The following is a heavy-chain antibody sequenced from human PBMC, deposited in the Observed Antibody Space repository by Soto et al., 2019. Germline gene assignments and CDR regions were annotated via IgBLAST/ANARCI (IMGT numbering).Heavy chain of an antibody. CDR3: ARAPRSCSGRSCQTFAY. D-gene: IGHD2-15*01. CDR1: GFTFSSYG. CDR2: IWYDGSNK. J-gene: IGHJ4*02. Sequence: QVQLVESGGGVVQPGRSLRLSCAASGFTFSSYGMHWVRQAPGKGLEWVAVIWYDGSNKYYADSVKGRFTISRDNSKNTLYLQMNSLRAEDTAVYYCARAPRSCSGRSCQTFAYWGQGPRVLVTS. V-gene: IGHV3-33*01.